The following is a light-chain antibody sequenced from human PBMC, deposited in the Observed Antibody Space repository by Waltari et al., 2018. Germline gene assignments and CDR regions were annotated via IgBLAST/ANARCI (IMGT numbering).Light chain of an antibody. V-gene: IGLV4-69*01. CDR3: ETGGHGTWV. Sequence: QLVLTQSPSASASLGASVKLTCTLSSGHSSNIIAWLQQRPERGPRYLMKVNSDGSHYKGDDTPDRFSGSSSGAERYLTISSLQSEDEADYYCETGGHGTWVFGGGTKLTVL. J-gene: IGLJ3*02. CDR2: VNSDGSH. CDR1: SGHSSNI.